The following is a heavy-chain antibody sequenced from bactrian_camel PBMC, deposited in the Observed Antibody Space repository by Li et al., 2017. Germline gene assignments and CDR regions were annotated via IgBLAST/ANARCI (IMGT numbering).Heavy chain of an antibody. D-gene: IGHD3*01. CDR1: GYTCGSYC. Sequence: VQLVESGGGSVEPGGSLRLSCAHPGYTCGSYCMGWFRQAPGKEREGVAIIVEDGKTEYSDSVKGRFTISRDNAKNTADLQMNSLKPEDTAVYYCAADGGSWYYEYVYWGQGTQVTVS. CDR3: AADGGSWYYEYVY. V-gene: IGHV3S53*01. CDR2: IVEDGKT. J-gene: IGHJ4*01.